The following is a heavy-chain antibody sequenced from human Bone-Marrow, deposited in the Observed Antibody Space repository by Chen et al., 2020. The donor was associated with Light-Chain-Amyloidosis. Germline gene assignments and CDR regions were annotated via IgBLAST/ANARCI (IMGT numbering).Heavy chain of an antibody. CDR3: AREGGGVEGRPFDY. D-gene: IGHD3-16*01. V-gene: IGHV3-30-3*01. CDR1: GFRFRNYA. J-gene: IGHJ4*02. Sequence: QVQLVESGGGAVQPGRSLRLSCAASGFRFRNYAMHWVRQTPDKGLEWLAVIYDDGTKKFYRDSVQGRFTISRDNSKTTLYMAMDTLTVEDTAIYYCAREGGGVEGRPFDYWGQGALVTVSS. CDR2: IYDDGTKK.